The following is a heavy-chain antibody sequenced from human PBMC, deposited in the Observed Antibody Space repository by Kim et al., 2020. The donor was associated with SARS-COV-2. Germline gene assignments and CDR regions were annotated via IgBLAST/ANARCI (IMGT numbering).Heavy chain of an antibody. D-gene: IGHD3-22*01. CDR1: GFTFSSYA. J-gene: IGHJ4*02. CDR3: ARDRDYYDSSGY. Sequence: GGSLRLSCAASGFTFSSYAMHWVRQAPGKGLEWVAVISYDGSNKYYADSVKGRFTISRDNSKNTLYLQMNSLRAEDTAVYYCARDRDYYDSSGYWGQGTL. V-gene: IGHV3-30*04. CDR2: ISYDGSNK.